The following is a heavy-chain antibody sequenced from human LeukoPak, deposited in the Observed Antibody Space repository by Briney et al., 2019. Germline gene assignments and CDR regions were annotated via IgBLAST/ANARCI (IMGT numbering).Heavy chain of an antibody. V-gene: IGHV4-34*01. Sequence: SETLSLTCAVYGGSFRGYYWSWIRQPPGKGLEWIGEINHSGSTNYNPSLKRRVTISVDTSKNLFSLKLSSVTAADTAVYYCARHGYCSGGSCYYPFGYWGQGTLVTVSS. D-gene: IGHD2-15*01. CDR2: INHSGST. J-gene: IGHJ4*02. CDR3: ARHGYCSGGSCYYPFGY. CDR1: GGSFRGYY.